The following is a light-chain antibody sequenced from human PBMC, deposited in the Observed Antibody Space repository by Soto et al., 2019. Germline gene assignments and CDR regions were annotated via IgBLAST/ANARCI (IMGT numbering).Light chain of an antibody. CDR2: EVS. V-gene: IGLV2-14*01. CDR1: SSDVGGYNS. Sequence: QSVLTQPASVSGSPGQSITISCTGTSSDVGGYNSVSWYQQHPGKAPKLMIYEVSHRPSGVSDRFSGSKSGNTASLTISGLQAEDEADYYCSSNTSTISVVFGGGTKLTVL. J-gene: IGLJ2*01. CDR3: SSNTSTISVV.